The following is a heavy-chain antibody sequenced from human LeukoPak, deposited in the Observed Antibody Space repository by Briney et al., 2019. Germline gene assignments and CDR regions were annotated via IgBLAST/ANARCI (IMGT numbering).Heavy chain of an antibody. CDR2: INSDGSST. CDR1: GFTFSSHW. V-gene: IGHV3-74*01. D-gene: IGHD3-22*01. J-gene: IGHJ4*02. Sequence: PGGSLRLSCAASGFTFSSHWMHWVRQAPGKGLVWVSRINSDGSSTSYADSVKGRFTISRDNAKNTVYLQMNSLRAEDTAVYYCARSLGSSGYQDYWGQGTLVTVSS. CDR3: ARSLGSSGYQDY.